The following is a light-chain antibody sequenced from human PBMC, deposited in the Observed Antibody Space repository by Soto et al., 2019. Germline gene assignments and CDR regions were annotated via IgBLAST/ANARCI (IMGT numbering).Light chain of an antibody. J-gene: IGKJ1*01. CDR3: QKYDSAPWT. Sequence: EIQMTQSPSSLSASVGDRVTITCRASQGISNYLAWCQQKPGKVPKLLIYGASTLQSGVPSRLSGSGSGTDFTLIINSLQPEDVATYYCQKYDSAPWTFGQGTKVEIK. V-gene: IGKV1-27*01. CDR1: QGISNY. CDR2: GAS.